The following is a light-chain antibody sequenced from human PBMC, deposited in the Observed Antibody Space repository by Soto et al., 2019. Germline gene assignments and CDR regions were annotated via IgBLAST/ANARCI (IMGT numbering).Light chain of an antibody. Sequence: QSALTQPASVSGSPGQSITISCTGTSSDVGGYKYVSWYQQHPDKAPKLIIFEVSNRPSGISSRFSGSKSGNTASLTISGLQAEDEADYYCGTWDSSLSVVVFGGGTKLTVL. CDR2: EVS. CDR1: SSDVGGYKY. J-gene: IGLJ2*01. V-gene: IGLV2-14*01. CDR3: GTWDSSLSVVV.